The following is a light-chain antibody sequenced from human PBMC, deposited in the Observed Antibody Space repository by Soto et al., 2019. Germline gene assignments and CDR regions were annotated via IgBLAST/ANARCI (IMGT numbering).Light chain of an antibody. J-gene: IGKJ4*01. V-gene: IGKV3-15*01. CDR3: QQYNDWPLT. Sequence: EIVMTQSPATLSVSPGERATLSCRASQSINNNLAWYQQKRGQGPMLLIYGASSRATGTPARFSGSGSGTGFSLTISSLQSEDFAIYHCQQYNDWPLTFGGVTKVEIK. CDR2: GAS. CDR1: QSINNN.